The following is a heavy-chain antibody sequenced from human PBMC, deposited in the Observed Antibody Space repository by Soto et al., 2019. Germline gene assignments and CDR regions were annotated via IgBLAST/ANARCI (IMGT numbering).Heavy chain of an antibody. CDR3: AKDLSLWFGELFLAQNGAFDI. D-gene: IGHD3-10*01. CDR1: RFTFSSYS. J-gene: IGHJ3*02. V-gene: IGHV3-23*01. Sequence: LXLSCAASRFTFSSYSMSWVRQAPWKGLEWVSAISGSGGSTYYADSVKGRFTISRDNSKNTLYLQMNSLRAEDTAVYYCAKDLSLWFGELFLAQNGAFDIWGQGTMVTVSS. CDR2: ISGSGGST.